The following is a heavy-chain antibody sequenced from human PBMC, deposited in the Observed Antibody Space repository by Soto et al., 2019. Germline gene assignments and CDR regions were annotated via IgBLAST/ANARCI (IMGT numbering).Heavy chain of an antibody. V-gene: IGHV3-30*18. CDR2: ISYDGSNK. Sequence: GGSLRLSCAASGFTFSSYGMHWVRQAPGKGLEWVAVISYDGSNKYYADSVKGRFTISRDNSKNTLYLQMNSLRAEDTAVYYCSKDLRYGSGYYYYYGMDVWGQGTTVTVSS. D-gene: IGHD3-10*01. J-gene: IGHJ6*02. CDR1: GFTFSSYG. CDR3: SKDLRYGSGYYYYYGMDV.